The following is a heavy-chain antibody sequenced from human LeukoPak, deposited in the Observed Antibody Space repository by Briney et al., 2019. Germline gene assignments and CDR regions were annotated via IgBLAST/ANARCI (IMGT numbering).Heavy chain of an antibody. CDR2: IYYSGTT. D-gene: IGHD5-24*01. J-gene: IGHJ4*02. CDR3: ARNRDGYNSFDY. Sequence: KASETLSLTCAVSGGSLSPYYWNWIRQPPGQGLEWIGYIYYSGTTNYNPSLKSRVTISIDTSKSQFSLKLSSVTAADTAVYYCARNRDGYNSFDYWGQGTLVTVSS. CDR1: GGSLSPYY. V-gene: IGHV4-59*01.